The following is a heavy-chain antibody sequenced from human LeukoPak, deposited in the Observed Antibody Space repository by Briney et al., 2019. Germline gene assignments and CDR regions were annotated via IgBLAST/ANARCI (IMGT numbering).Heavy chain of an antibody. CDR1: GFTFSSYA. D-gene: IGHD3-22*01. J-gene: IGHJ4*02. V-gene: IGHV3-23*01. CDR2: ISGSGGST. CDR3: APSSGYYYARVDY. Sequence: GGSLRLSCAASGFTFSSYAMSWVRQAPGKGLEWVSAISGSGGSTYYADSVKGRFTISSDNSKNTLYLQMNSLRAEDTAVYYCAPSSGYYYARVDYWGQGTLVTVSS.